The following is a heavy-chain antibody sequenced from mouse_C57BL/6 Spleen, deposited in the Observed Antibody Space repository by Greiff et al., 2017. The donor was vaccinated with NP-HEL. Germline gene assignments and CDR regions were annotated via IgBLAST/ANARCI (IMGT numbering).Heavy chain of an antibody. V-gene: IGHV5-4*01. CDR2: ISDGGSYT. J-gene: IGHJ4*01. Sequence: EVQLQESGGGLVKPGGSLKLSCAASGFTFSSYAMSWVRQTPEKRLEWVATISDGGSYTYYPDNVKGRFTISRDNAKNNLYLQMSHLKSEDTAMYYCAREDVFYAMDYWGQGTSVTVSS. CDR3: AREDVFYAMDY. CDR1: GFTFSSYA.